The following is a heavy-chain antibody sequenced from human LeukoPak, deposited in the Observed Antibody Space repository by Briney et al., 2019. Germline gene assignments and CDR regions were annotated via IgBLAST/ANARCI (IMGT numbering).Heavy chain of an antibody. Sequence: PGGSLRLSCAASGFIFSSYAMHWVRQTPGKGLEWVAFISSDGRNTFHADSVKGRFTISRDNSKNTLYLQMNTLTTEDTSVYYCAKETLPLGQGFDYWGQGTLVTVSS. D-gene: IGHD1-26*01. J-gene: IGHJ4*02. CDR3: AKETLPLGQGFDY. V-gene: IGHV3-30*02. CDR2: ISSDGRNT. CDR1: GFIFSSYA.